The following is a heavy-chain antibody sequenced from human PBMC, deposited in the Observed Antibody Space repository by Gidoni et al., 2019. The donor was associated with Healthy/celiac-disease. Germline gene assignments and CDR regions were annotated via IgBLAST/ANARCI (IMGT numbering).Heavy chain of an antibody. Sequence: QVQLQQWGAGLLKPSETLSLTCAVYDGSFSGYYWSWIRQPPGKGLEWIGEINHSGSTNYHPSLKSRVTISVDTSKNQFSLKLSSVTAADTAVYYCARGDPYGSGSYYGDAFDIWGQGTMVTVSS. CDR1: DGSFSGYY. J-gene: IGHJ3*02. V-gene: IGHV4-34*01. CDR2: INHSGST. D-gene: IGHD3-10*01. CDR3: ARGDPYGSGSYYGDAFDI.